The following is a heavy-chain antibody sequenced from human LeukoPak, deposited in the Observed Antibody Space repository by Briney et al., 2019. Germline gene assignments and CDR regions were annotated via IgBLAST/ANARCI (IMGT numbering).Heavy chain of an antibody. V-gene: IGHV1-69*13. J-gene: IGHJ4*02. Sequence: ASVKVSCKASGGTFSSYAISWVRQAPGQGLEWMGGINPIFGTANYAQKFQGRVTITADESTSTAYMELSSLRSEDTAVYYCARDSMQDYSFFDYWGQGTLVTVCS. D-gene: IGHD2-21*01. CDR3: ARDSMQDYSFFDY. CDR1: GGTFSSYA. CDR2: INPIFGTA.